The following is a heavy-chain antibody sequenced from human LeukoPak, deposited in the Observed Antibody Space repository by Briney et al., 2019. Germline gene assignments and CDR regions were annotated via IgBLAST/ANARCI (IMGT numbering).Heavy chain of an antibody. V-gene: IGHV1-18*01. CDR1: GFTFSSYW. Sequence: GGSLRLSCAASGFTFSSYWMSWVRQAPGQGLEWMGWISAYNGNTNYEQKLQGRVTMTTDTSTSTAYMELRSLRSDDTAVYYCASLKNSYDSSGYLVTDAFDIWGQGTMVTVSS. J-gene: IGHJ3*02. CDR3: ASLKNSYDSSGYLVTDAFDI. D-gene: IGHD3-22*01. CDR2: ISAYNGNT.